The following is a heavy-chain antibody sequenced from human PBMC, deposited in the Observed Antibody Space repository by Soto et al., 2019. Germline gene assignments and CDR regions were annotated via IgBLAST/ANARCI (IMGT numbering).Heavy chain of an antibody. CDR1: GGYISSSSYY. J-gene: IGHJ4*02. CDR2: IYYSGSN. CDR3: ARHDTAMVPGY. Sequence: QLQLQESGPGLVKPSETLSLTCTVSGGYISSSSYYWGWIRQPPGKGLEWIGSIYYSGSNYYNPSLRSRVTISVDTSKNPFSLKLGSVAAAGAAVYYCARHDTAMVPGYWGQGNLVTVSS. D-gene: IGHD5-18*01. V-gene: IGHV4-39*01.